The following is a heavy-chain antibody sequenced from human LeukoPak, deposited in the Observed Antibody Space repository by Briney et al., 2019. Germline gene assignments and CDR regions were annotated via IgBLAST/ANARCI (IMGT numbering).Heavy chain of an antibody. J-gene: IGHJ5*02. D-gene: IGHD6-19*01. CDR1: GYTFTGYY. V-gene: IGHV1-2*06. CDR2: INPNSGGT. Sequence: ASVKVSCKASGYTFTGYYMHWVRQAPGQGLEWMGRINPNSGGTNYAQKFQGRVTMTRDTSISTAYMELSRLRSEDTAVYYCARESSGWYSGIGNWFDPWGQGTLVTVSS. CDR3: ARESSGWYSGIGNWFDP.